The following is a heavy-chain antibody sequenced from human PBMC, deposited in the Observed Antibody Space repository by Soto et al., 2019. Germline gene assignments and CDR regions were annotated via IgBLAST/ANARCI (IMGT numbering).Heavy chain of an antibody. CDR3: ASLPHYGDPNAEF. CDR1: GDSISSSKYY. V-gene: IGHV4-39*02. J-gene: IGHJ4*02. CDR2: IYYSGSP. Sequence: QQQLQESGPGLVKPSETLSLTCTFSGDSISSSKYYWGWIRQPPGKGLEWIGSIYYSGSPYYNSSLKSRVTISVDTSKNHFSLKLTSMTAADTAVYYCASLPHYGDPNAEFWGQGILVTVSS. D-gene: IGHD4-17*01.